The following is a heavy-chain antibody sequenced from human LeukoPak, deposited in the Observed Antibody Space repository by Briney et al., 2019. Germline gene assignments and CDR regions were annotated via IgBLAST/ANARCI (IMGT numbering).Heavy chain of an antibody. CDR3: AKDFGVGARPFDY. CDR1: GFTVSSNY. V-gene: IGHV3-53*01. D-gene: IGHD3-3*01. CDR2: IYSGGST. Sequence: QPGGSLRLSCTASGFTVSSNYMSWVRQAPGKGLEWVSVIYSGGSTYYADSVKGRFTISRDNSKNTLYLQMNSLRAEDTAVYYCAKDFGVGARPFDYWGQGTLVTVSS. J-gene: IGHJ4*02.